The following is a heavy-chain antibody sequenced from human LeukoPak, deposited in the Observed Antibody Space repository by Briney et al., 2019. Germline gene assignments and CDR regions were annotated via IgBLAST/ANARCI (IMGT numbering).Heavy chain of an antibody. CDR2: TYYSGST. CDR3: ASFRGSSLGGNWFDP. V-gene: IGHV4-59*01. CDR1: GGSTGSYY. J-gene: IGHJ5*02. D-gene: IGHD3-16*01. Sequence: SETLSLTCTFSGGSTGSYYWSWIRQPPGKGLEWIGYTYYSGSTNYNPSLKSRVTISVDTSKNQFSLKLSSVTAADTAVYYCASFRGSSLGGNWFDPWGQGTLVTVSS.